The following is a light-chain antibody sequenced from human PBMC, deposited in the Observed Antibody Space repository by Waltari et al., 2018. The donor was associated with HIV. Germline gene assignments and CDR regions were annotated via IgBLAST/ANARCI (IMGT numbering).Light chain of an antibody. CDR2: KDN. J-gene: IGLJ3*02. V-gene: IGLV3-25*03. CDR1: ALPKQF. CDR3: ESADDSGDHWV. Sequence: SYELTQPPSVSVSPGQTATITCSGDALPKQFASWYQQKAGPAPLMVIYKDNKRPSGIPDRFSGSMSGATVMLIISGVLPEDEAVYYCESADDSGDHWVFGGGTKLSVL.